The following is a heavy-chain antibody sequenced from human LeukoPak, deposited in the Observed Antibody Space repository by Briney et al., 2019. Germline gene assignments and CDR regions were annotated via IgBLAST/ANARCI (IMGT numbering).Heavy chain of an antibody. V-gene: IGHV3-48*04. CDR1: GFTFSSYS. D-gene: IGHD3-16*01. Sequence: GGSLRLSCAASGFTFSSYSMNWVRQAPGKGLEWVSYISSSSSTIYYADSVKGRFTISRDNAKNPLYLQMNSLRAEDTAVYYCARDTLGNPWSFDYWGQGTLVTVSS. J-gene: IGHJ4*02. CDR3: ARDTLGNPWSFDY. CDR2: ISSSSSTI.